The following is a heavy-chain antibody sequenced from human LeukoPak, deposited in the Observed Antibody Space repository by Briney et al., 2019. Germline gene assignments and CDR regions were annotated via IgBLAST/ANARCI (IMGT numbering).Heavy chain of an antibody. J-gene: IGHJ4*02. CDR3: AKEHYYDDIGGDY. CDR1: GFTFSRFA. V-gene: IGHV3-23*01. Sequence: GGSLRLSCAASGFTFSRFAMSWVRQAPGKGLEWVSGFSGSGGSTYYADSVKGRFTISRDNSKNTLYLQMNSLRVEDAAVYYCAKEHYYDDIGGDYWGQGTLVTVSS. D-gene: IGHD3-22*01. CDR2: FSGSGGST.